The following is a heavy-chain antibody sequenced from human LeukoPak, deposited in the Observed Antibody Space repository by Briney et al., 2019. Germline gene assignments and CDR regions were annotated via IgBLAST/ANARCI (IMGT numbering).Heavy chain of an antibody. Sequence: GGSLRLSCAASGFTFSSYAMSGVRQAPGKGLEWVSGISTSGGSSSYADSVKGRFTISRDNHRNTLYMQMNSLRAEDTALYYCAIMHPYYDGSGYWVQWGQGTLVTVSS. CDR2: ISTSGGSS. D-gene: IGHD3-22*01. CDR3: AIMHPYYDGSGYWVQ. J-gene: IGHJ4*02. V-gene: IGHV3-23*01. CDR1: GFTFSSYA.